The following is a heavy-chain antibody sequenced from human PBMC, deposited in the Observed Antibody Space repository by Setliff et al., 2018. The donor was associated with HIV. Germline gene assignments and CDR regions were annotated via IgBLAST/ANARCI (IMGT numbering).Heavy chain of an antibody. CDR2: IYSSGSN. CDR1: TDSINSYF. J-gene: IGHJ4*02. CDR3: ARVPRQLLKGAAAYFDY. V-gene: IGHV4-59*01. D-gene: IGHD5-18*01. Sequence: SETLSLTCTVSTDSINSYFWNWIRQPPGKGLEWIGSIYSSGSNNYNPSLNSRVTISLDTSKNRFSLRLSSVTAADTAVYYCARVPRQLLKGAAAYFDYWGQGTLVTVSS.